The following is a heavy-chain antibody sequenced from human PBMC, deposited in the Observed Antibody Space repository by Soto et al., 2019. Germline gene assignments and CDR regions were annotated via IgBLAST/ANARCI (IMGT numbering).Heavy chain of an antibody. J-gene: IGHJ4*02. CDR2: MSHDGSNK. CDR1: GFTFISYA. D-gene: IGHD3-22*01. CDR3: AKPRVSYDSSGFPDY. Sequence: PGGSLRLSCAASGFTFISYAMHWVRQAPGKGLEWVAVMSHDGSNKYYADSVKGRFTISRDNSRNTLYLQMDSLRAEDTAVYYCAKPRVSYDSSGFPDYWGQGTLVTVSS. V-gene: IGHV3-30*18.